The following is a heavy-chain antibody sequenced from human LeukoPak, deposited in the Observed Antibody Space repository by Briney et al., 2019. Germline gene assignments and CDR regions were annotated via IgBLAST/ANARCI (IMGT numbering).Heavy chain of an antibody. CDR3: ARDPNGDYIGAFDF. CDR1: GFTFRTYA. V-gene: IGHV3-23*01. D-gene: IGHD4-17*01. CDR2: IRAGGDTT. Sequence: GSLRLSCTASGFTFRTYAMIWVRQAPGKGLEWVSAIRAGGDTTVYADAVRGRFTISRDNSNNALYLQMNELRADDTAAYYCARDPNGDYIGAFDFWGQGTMVTVSS. J-gene: IGHJ3*01.